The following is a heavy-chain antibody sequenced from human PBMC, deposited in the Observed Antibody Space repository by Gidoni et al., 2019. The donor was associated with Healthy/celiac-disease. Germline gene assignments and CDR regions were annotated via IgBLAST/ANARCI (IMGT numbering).Heavy chain of an antibody. CDR3: ARQDHDPDYDYVWGSYREKYYFDY. D-gene: IGHD3-16*02. Sequence: EVQLVQSGAEVKKPGESLKISCKGSGYSFTSYWIGWVRQMPGKGLEWMGIVSPGDSDTRYSPSFQGQVTISADKSISTAYLQWSSLKASDTAMYYCARQDHDPDYDYVWGSYREKYYFDYWGQGTLVTVSS. V-gene: IGHV5-51*01. CDR2: VSPGDSDT. J-gene: IGHJ4*02. CDR1: GYSFTSYW.